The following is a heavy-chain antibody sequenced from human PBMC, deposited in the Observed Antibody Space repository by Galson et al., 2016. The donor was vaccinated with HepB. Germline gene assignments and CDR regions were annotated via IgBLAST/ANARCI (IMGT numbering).Heavy chain of an antibody. D-gene: IGHD4-11*01. CDR1: GFTFSDYG. V-gene: IGHV3-23*01. J-gene: IGHJ4*02. CDR2: MSGSGGNT. CDR3: AKTMGQGSWQYDY. Sequence: SLRLSCAASGFTFSDYGMTWVRQAPGKGLEWVSAMSGSGGNTYYADSVKGRFTISRDNSRNTLYLQMNSLRAEDTAVYYCAKTMGQGSWQYDYWGQGTLVTVSS.